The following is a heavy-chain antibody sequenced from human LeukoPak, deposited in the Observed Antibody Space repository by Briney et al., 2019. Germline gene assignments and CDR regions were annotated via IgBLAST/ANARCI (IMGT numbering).Heavy chain of an antibody. V-gene: IGHV6-1*01. CDR3: ARASSYYDGRPYNLWFDY. CDR1: GDSVSTNNAT. Sequence: SQTLSLTCAISGDSVSTNNATWNWIRQSPSRGLEWLGRTYYRSRWKNDFAVSVKSRVTINPDTSKNQLSLQLNSVTPEDTAVYYCARASSYYDGRPYNLWFDYWGQGTLVTVSS. D-gene: IGHD3-22*01. CDR2: TYYRSRWKN. J-gene: IGHJ4*02.